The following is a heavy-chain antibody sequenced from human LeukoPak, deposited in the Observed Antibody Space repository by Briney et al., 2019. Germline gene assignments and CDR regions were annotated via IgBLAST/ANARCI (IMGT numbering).Heavy chain of an antibody. Sequence: GRSLKLSCAASGFTFSSFGMRSVRQAPGKGLEWVAVIWYDGSKKNYADSVRGRFTITRDNSKNTLSPQMNSLRAEDTGVYYCARPPEDWGQGTLVTVSS. CDR1: GFTFSSFG. CDR3: ARPPED. J-gene: IGHJ4*02. CDR2: IWYDGSKK. V-gene: IGHV3-33*01.